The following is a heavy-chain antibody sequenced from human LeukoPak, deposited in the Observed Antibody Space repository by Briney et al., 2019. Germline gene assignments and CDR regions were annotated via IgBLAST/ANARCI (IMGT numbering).Heavy chain of an antibody. J-gene: IGHJ4*02. CDR1: GYTFTSYY. CDR3: ARDHGDTVTTTFGYFDY. V-gene: IGHV1-46*01. D-gene: IGHD4-11*01. Sequence: ASVKVSCKASGYTFTSYYMHWVRQAPGQGLEWMGIINPSGGSTSYAQKLQGRVTMTTDTSTSTAYMELRSLRSDDTAVYYCARDHGDTVTTTFGYFDYWGQGTLVTVSS. CDR2: INPSGGST.